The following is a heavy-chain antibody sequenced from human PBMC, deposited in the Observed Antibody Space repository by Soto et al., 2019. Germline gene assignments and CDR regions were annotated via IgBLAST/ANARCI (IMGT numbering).Heavy chain of an antibody. D-gene: IGHD2-15*01. V-gene: IGHV1-8*01. Sequence: QVQLVQSGAEVKKPGASVKVSCKASGYTFSSYDINWVRQATGQGLEWMGWMNPISGNTGYAQKFQGRITMTRNTXIXSXXMELRSVRSEDTAVYYCARTPSAVVAAPRINWFDPWGQGTLVTVSS. CDR3: ARTPSAVVAAPRINWFDP. CDR1: GYTFSSYD. CDR2: MNPISGNT. J-gene: IGHJ5*02.